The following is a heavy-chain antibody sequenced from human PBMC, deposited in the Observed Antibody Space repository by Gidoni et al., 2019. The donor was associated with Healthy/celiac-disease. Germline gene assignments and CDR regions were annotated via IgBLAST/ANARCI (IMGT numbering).Heavy chain of an antibody. CDR3: AKDPLPYCSSTSCHYYFDY. CDR2: FSGSGGST. CDR1: GFTFSSSA. J-gene: IGHJ4*02. Sequence: EVQLLASGGGLVQPGGSLRLSCAASGFTFSSSALCWVRQAPGKGLEWVSAFSGSGGSTYYADSVKGRFTISRDNSKNTLYLQMNSLRAEDTAVYYCAKDPLPYCSSTSCHYYFDYWGQGTLVTVSS. V-gene: IGHV3-23*01. D-gene: IGHD2-2*01.